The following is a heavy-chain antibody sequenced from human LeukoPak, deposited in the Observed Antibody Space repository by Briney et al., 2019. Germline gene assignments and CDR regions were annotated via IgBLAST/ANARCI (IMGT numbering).Heavy chain of an antibody. J-gene: IGHJ6*03. V-gene: IGHV3-23*01. CDR3: ARGAPYYYYYMDV. CDR1: GFTFSSSA. Sequence: GGSLRLSCAASGFTFSSSAMSWVRQAPGKGLEWVSFISGSGGSTYYADSVKGRFTISRDNSKNTLYLQMNSLRAEDTAVYYCARGAPYYYYYMDVWGKGTTVTVSS. CDR2: ISGSGGST.